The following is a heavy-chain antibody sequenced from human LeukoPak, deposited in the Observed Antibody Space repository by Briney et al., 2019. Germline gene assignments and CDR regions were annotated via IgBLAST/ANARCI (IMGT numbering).Heavy chain of an antibody. J-gene: IGHJ4*02. CDR2: IKSKTDGGTT. V-gene: IGHV3-15*01. Sequence: GVSQRLSCAASGFTFSNAWMSWVRQAPGKGLEWVGRIKSKTDGGTTDYAAPVKGRFTISRDDSKNTLYLQMNSLKTEDTAVYYCTTDQGSWYFDYWGQGTLVPVSS. D-gene: IGHD6-13*01. CDR3: TTDQGSWYFDY. CDR1: GFTFSNAW.